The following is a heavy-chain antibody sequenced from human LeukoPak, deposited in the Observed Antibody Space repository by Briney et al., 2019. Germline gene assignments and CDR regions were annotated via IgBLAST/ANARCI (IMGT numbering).Heavy chain of an antibody. CDR1: GGPIRNSY. V-gene: IGHV4-4*07. D-gene: IGHD3-3*01. CDR3: ARIFDRDI. J-gene: IGHJ3*02. CDR2: IHGTLGST. Sequence: SETLSLTCTVSGGPIRNSYWSWVRHSAGTGMQWIGRIHGTLGSTNHNPSLKSRVVMSLDTSSNQFSLRLSAMSAAGTATYYCARIFDRDIWGQGTLVTVSP.